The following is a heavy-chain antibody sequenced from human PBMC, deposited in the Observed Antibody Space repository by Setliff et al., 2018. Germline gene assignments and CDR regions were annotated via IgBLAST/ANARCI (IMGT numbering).Heavy chain of an antibody. V-gene: IGHV1-69*05. CDR1: GYILTDYA. CDR2: IIPIFRTA. D-gene: IGHD4-17*01. CDR3: ARSGYYGDDAFDI. J-gene: IGHJ3*02. Sequence: SVKVSCKASGYILTDYAMTWVRQAPGQGLEWMGWIIPIFRTANYAQKFQGRVTITTDESTSTAYMELSSLRSEDTAVYYCARSGYYGDDAFDIWGQGTMVTVSS.